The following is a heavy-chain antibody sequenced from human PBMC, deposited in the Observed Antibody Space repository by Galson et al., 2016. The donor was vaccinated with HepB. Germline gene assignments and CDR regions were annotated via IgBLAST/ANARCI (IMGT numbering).Heavy chain of an antibody. CDR2: IISLFGTT. D-gene: IGHD1-26*01. CDR3: ARQGSTSGRNSFDI. V-gene: IGHV1-69*13. CDR1: GGTFSNYA. Sequence: SVKASCKASGGTFSNYAMNWVRQAPGQGLDWMGGIISLFGTTNYAQKFQGRLPITAVESTSTAFMELSSLTSEDTAVYFCARQGSTSGRNSFDIWGQGTLVTVSS. J-gene: IGHJ3*02.